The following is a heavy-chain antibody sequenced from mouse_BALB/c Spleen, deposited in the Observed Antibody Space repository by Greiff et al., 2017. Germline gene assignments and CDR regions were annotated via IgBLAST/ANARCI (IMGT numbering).Heavy chain of an antibody. V-gene: IGHV5-4*02. Sequence: DGQLVESGGGLVKPGGSLKLSCAASGFTFSDYYMYWVRQTPEKRLEWVATISDGGSYTYYPDSVKGRFTISRDNAKNNLYLQMSSLKSEDTAMYYCARDAYYGNYVGAMDYWGQGTSVTVSS. J-gene: IGHJ4*01. CDR2: ISDGGSYT. D-gene: IGHD2-10*01. CDR3: ARDAYYGNYVGAMDY. CDR1: GFTFSDYY.